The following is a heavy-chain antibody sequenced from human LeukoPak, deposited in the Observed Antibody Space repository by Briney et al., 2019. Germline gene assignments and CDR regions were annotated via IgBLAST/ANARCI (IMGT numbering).Heavy chain of an antibody. CDR3: AANFDL. V-gene: IGHV3-33*08. J-gene: IGHJ2*01. Sequence: GGSLRLSCAASGFTFSSYVMSWVRQAPGKGLEWVAVIWYDGSNKYYADSVKGRFTISRDNSKNTLYLQMNSLRVEDTAVYYCAANFDLWGRGTLVTVSS. CDR1: GFTFSSYV. CDR2: IWYDGSNK.